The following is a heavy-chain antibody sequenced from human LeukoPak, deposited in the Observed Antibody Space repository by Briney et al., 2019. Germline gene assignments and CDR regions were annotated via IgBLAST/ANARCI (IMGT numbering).Heavy chain of an antibody. J-gene: IGHJ4*02. CDR3: ARGGQSDYDSSGYYYTGY. D-gene: IGHD3-22*01. Sequence: GASVKVSCKASGYTFTGYCMHWVRQAPGQGLEWMGRINPNSGGTNYAQKFQGRVTMTRDTSISTAYMELSRLRSDDTAVYYCARGGQSDYDSSGYYYTGYWGQGTLVTVSS. CDR1: GYTFTGYC. V-gene: IGHV1-2*06. CDR2: INPNSGGT.